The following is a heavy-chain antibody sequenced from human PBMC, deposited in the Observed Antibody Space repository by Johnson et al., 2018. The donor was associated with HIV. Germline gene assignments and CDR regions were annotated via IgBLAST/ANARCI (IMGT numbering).Heavy chain of an antibody. J-gene: IGHJ3*01. V-gene: IGHV3-11*04. CDR1: GFTFSDYY. CDR2: ISSSGSSR. D-gene: IGHD3-16*01. CDR3: ARGLWLTPDVFDF. Sequence: QVQLVESGGGLVKPGGSLRLSCAASGFTFSDYYMSWIRQAPGTGLEWVSYISSSGSSRYYADSVKGRFTVSRDNAKNSLYLQTNSLRADDTAVYYCARGLWLTPDVFDFWGQGTMVTVSS.